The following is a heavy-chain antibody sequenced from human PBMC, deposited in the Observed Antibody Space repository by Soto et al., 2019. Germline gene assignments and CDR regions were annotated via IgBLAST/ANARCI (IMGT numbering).Heavy chain of an antibody. CDR3: ARSDGRY. J-gene: IGHJ4*02. CDR1: GDSISSSY. V-gene: IGHV4-59*01. Sequence: NPSETLSLTCAVSGDSISSSYWNWIRQPPGKGLEWIGYIYYSGSTNYNPSLKSRVTISVDTSKNQFSLKLSSVTAADTAVYYCARSDGRYWGQGTLVTVSS. CDR2: IYYSGST.